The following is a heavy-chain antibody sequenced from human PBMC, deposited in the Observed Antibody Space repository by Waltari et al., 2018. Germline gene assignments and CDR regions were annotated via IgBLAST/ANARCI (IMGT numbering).Heavy chain of an antibody. D-gene: IGHD3-22*01. CDR3: ARSPLVTMIVNNWFVP. CDR1: GGSISSSSYY. Sequence: QLQLQESGPGLVKPSETLSLTCTVSGGSISSSSYYWGWIRQPPGKGLEWIGSIYYSGSTYYNPSLKSRVTISVDTSKNQFSLKLSSVTAADTAVYYCARSPLVTMIVNNWFVPWGQGTLVTVSS. V-gene: IGHV4-39*01. CDR2: IYYSGST. J-gene: IGHJ5*02.